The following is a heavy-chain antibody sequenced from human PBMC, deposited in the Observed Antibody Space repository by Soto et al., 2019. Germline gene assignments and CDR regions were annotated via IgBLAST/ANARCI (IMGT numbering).Heavy chain of an antibody. Sequence: GGSLRLSCAASGFTFSSYAMSWVRQAPGKGLEWVSAISGSGGSTYYADSVKGRFTISRDNSKNTLYLQMNSLRAEDTAVYYCAKDVDYGSGSYYYYYYYYMDVWGKGTTVTVSS. CDR2: ISGSGGST. D-gene: IGHD3-10*01. CDR3: AKDVDYGSGSYYYYYYYYMDV. V-gene: IGHV3-23*01. CDR1: GFTFSSYA. J-gene: IGHJ6*03.